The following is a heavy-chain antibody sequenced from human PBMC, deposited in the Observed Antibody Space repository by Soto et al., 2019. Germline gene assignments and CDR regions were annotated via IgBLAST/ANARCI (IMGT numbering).Heavy chain of an antibody. V-gene: IGHV1-58*01. D-gene: IGHD1-7*01. CDR2: IVVGSGNT. CDR3: AADLTGTTGPDY. CDR1: GFTFTSSA. J-gene: IGHJ4*02. Sequence: VKVSCKASGFTFTSSAVQWVRQARGQRLEWIGWIVVGSGNTNYAQKFQERVTITRDMSTSTAYMELSSLRSEDTAVYYCAADLTGTTGPDYWGQGTLVTVSS.